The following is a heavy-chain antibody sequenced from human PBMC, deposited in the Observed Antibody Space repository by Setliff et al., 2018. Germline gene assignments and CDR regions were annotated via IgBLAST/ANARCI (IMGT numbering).Heavy chain of an antibody. CDR2: INNSGST. Sequence: PSETLSLTCTVSGGSISYNYWSWIRQPAGKGLQWIGRINNSGSTKYNPSLKSRVTMSVDTSKNQFSLKLSAVTAADTAVYYCARDVGGEGYFDSWGQGTLVTVSS. CDR1: GGSISYNY. CDR3: ARDVGGEGYFDS. J-gene: IGHJ4*02. D-gene: IGHD3-10*01. V-gene: IGHV4-4*07.